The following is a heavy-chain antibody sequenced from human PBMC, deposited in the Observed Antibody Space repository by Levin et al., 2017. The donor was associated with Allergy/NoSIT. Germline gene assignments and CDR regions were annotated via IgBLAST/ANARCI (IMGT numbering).Heavy chain of an antibody. Sequence: LSLTCAASGFPFSSYAMHWVRQAPGKGLEWVAVISYDGSNKYYADSVKGRFTISRDNSKNTLYLQMNSLRAEDTAVYYCARDILTGYYNAPDFDYWGQGTLVTVSS. V-gene: IGHV3-30-3*01. CDR2: ISYDGSNK. CDR1: GFPFSSYA. J-gene: IGHJ4*02. D-gene: IGHD3-9*01. CDR3: ARDILTGYYNAPDFDY.